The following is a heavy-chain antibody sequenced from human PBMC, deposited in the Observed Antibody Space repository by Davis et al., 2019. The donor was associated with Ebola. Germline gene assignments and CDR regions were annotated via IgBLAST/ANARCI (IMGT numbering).Heavy chain of an antibody. CDR1: GGSISSYY. J-gene: IGHJ5*02. V-gene: IGHV4-59*01. D-gene: IGHD2-2*01. Sequence: PSETLSLTCTVSGGSISSYYWSWIRQPPGKGLEWIGNIYYSGSTNYNPSLKSRVTISVDTSKKQFSLRLSSVTAADTAVYYCARVSTVVVPAAIYNWFDPWGQGTLVTVSS. CDR2: IYYSGST. CDR3: ARVSTVVVPAAIYNWFDP.